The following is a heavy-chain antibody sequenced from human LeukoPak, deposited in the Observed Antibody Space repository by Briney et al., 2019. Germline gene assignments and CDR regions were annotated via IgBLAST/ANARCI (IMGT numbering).Heavy chain of an antibody. Sequence: GGSLRLSCAASGFTFSSYGMHWVRQAPGKGLEWVAVIWYDGSNKYYADSVKGRFTISRDNSKNTLYLQMNSLRAEDTAVYYCAKEAIRGYSYGFHDYWGQGTLVTASS. V-gene: IGHV3-33*06. CDR2: IWYDGSNK. J-gene: IGHJ4*02. D-gene: IGHD5-18*01. CDR3: AKEAIRGYSYGFHDY. CDR1: GFTFSSYG.